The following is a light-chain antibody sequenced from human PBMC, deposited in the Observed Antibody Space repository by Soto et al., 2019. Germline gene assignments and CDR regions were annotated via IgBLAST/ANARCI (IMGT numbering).Light chain of an antibody. CDR2: DVS. CDR1: SSDGGGYNY. J-gene: IGLJ2*01. Sequence: QSALTQPASVSGSPGQSIIISCTGTSSDGGGYNYVSWYQQHPGKAPKLMIYDVSNRPSGVSNRFSGSKSGNTASLTISGLHAEDEADYYCSSFTSSSTPVVFGGGTKLTVL. CDR3: SSFTSSSTPVV. V-gene: IGLV2-14*01.